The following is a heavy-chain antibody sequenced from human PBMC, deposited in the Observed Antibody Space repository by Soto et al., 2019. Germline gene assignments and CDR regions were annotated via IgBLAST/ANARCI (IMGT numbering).Heavy chain of an antibody. CDR2: IYYSGGT. CDR1: GGSISSGGYY. J-gene: IGHJ3*02. CDR3: ARDRGMITFGGVIVREYGAFDI. Sequence: QVQLQGSGPGLVKPSQTLSLTCTVSGGSISSGGYYWSWIRQHPGKGLEWIGYIYYSGGTYYNPSLKSRVTISVDTSKNQFSLKLSSVTAADTAVYYCARDRGMITFGGVIVREYGAFDIWGQGTMVTVSS. V-gene: IGHV4-31*03. D-gene: IGHD3-16*02.